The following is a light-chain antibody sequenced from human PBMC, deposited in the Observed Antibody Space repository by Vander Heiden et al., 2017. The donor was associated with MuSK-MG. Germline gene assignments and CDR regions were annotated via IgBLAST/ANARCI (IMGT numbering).Light chain of an antibody. V-gene: IGLV1-51*01. Sequence: QSVLTQPPSVSAAPGEKVTIPCSGSSPNIGKNFVSWYQHVPGTAPKRLVYANDQRPSGIPDRFSGSKSGTSANLAITGLQTGDEAAYDGGTWDSRLNIELFGGGTKLTVL. CDR1: SPNIGKNF. CDR3: GTWDSRLNIEL. J-gene: IGLJ3*02. CDR2: AND.